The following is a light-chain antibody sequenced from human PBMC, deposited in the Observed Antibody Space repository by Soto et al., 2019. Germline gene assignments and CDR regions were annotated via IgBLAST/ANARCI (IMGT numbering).Light chain of an antibody. CDR1: SSDVGGYNY. V-gene: IGLV2-14*01. J-gene: IGLJ1*01. Sequence: QSVLTQPASVSGSPGQSITISSTGTSSDVGGYNYVSWYQQHPGKAPKLIIYEVSNRPSGVSNRFSGSKSGDTASLTISGLHAEDEADYYCSSYTSSSTLYVFGTGTKVTVL. CDR3: SSYTSSSTLYV. CDR2: EVS.